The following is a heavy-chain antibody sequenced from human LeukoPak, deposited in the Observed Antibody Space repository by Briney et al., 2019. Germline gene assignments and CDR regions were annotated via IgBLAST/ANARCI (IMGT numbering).Heavy chain of an antibody. J-gene: IGHJ4*02. D-gene: IGHD3-10*01. CDR2: IYHSGST. V-gene: IGHV4-30-2*01. CDR1: GGSISSGGYS. CDR3: ARHYYFDY. Sequence: SQTPSLTCAVSGGSISSGGYSWSWIRQPPGKGLEWIGYIYHSGSTYYNPSLKSRVTISVDRSKNQFSLKLSSVTAADTAVYYCARHYYFDYWGQGTLVTVSS.